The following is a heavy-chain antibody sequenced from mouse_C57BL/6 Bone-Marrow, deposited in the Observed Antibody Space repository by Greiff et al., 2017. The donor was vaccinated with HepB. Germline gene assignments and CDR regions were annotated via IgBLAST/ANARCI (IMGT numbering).Heavy chain of an antibody. J-gene: IGHJ3*01. CDR3: ARRSNFAWFAY. CDR2: IGPGSGST. Sequence: QVQLQQSGAELVKPGASVKMSCKASGYTFTSYWITWVKQRPGQGLEWIGKIGPGSGSTYYNEKFKGKATLTADKSSSTAYMQLSSLTSEDSAVYFCARRSNFAWFAYWGQGTLVTVSA. CDR1: GYTFTSYW. V-gene: IGHV1-77*01. D-gene: IGHD2-5*01.